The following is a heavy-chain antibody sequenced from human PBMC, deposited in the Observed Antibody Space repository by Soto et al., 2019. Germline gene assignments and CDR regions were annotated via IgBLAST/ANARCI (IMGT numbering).Heavy chain of an antibody. J-gene: IGHJ3*02. V-gene: IGHV3-23*01. Sequence: VQLLESGGGLVQPGASLRLSCAASGFTFSSYAMSWVRQAPGKGLEWVSAISGGGGSTYYADSVRGRFTISRDNSKNTLYLQMNRLRAEDTAVYHCANWEGYGSGPTNAFDIWGQGTMITVSS. CDR3: ANWEGYGSGPTNAFDI. CDR1: GFTFSSYA. CDR2: ISGGGGST. D-gene: IGHD3-10*01.